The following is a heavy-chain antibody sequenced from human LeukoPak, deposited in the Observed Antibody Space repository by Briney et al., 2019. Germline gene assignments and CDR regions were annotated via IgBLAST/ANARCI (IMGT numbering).Heavy chain of an antibody. D-gene: IGHD6-19*01. J-gene: IGHJ6*02. CDR3: AKGDPVAGPYYYYYGMDV. V-gene: IGHV3-23*01. CDR2: ISGSGGNT. Sequence: PGGSLRLSCAASKFTFSSYAMTWVRQAPGKGLEWVSAISGSGGNTYYADSVKGRFTISRDNSKNTLYLQMNSLRADDTAVYYYAKGDPVAGPYYYYYGMDVWGQGTTVTVSS. CDR1: KFTFSSYA.